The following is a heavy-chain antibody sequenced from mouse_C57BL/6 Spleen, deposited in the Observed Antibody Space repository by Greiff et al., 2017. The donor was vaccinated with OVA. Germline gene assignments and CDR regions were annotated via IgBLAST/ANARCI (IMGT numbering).Heavy chain of an antibody. Sequence: VQLQQSGAELVKPGASVKLSCKASGYTFTSYWMHWVKQRPGQGLEWIGMIHPNSGSTNYNEKFKSKATLTVDNSSSTAYMQLSNLTSEGAAVYYGAQDGDSSGDYWGKGTTLTVSS. CDR2: IHPNSGST. CDR1: GYTFTSYW. J-gene: IGHJ2*01. CDR3: AQDGDSSGDY. D-gene: IGHD3-2*02. V-gene: IGHV1-64*01.